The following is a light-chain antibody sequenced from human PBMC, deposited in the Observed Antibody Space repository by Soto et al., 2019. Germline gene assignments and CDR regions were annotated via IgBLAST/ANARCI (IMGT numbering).Light chain of an antibody. J-gene: IGKJ4*01. CDR1: QSISSN. Sequence: IVMTQSPATLSVSPGESATLSCRASQSISSNLAWYQQKPGQAPRLLIYGASTRATGVPARFSGSGSGTELTLTISTLQSEECAVCYCQQYHCCLLTFGGGAKVAIK. CDR3: QQYHCCLLT. CDR2: GAS. V-gene: IGKV3-15*01.